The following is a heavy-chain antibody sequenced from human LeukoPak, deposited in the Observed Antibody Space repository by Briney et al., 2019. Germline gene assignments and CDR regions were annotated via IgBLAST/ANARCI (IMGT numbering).Heavy chain of an antibody. D-gene: IGHD6-19*01. V-gene: IGHV3-53*05. J-gene: IGHJ3*02. Sequence: GGSLRVSCAASGFIVSSNYMSWVRQAPGKGLEWVSLIYSGGSTYYADSVKGRFTISRDSSKNTLYLQMNSLRAEDTAVYYCANSKAGAFDIWGQGTMVTVSS. CDR2: IYSGGST. CDR1: GFIVSSNY. CDR3: ANSKAGAFDI.